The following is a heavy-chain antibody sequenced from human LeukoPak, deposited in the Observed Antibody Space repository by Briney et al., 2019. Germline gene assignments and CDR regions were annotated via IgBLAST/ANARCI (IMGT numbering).Heavy chain of an antibody. J-gene: IGHJ5*02. V-gene: IGHV1-18*01. CDR1: GYTFTSYG. D-gene: IGHD2-2*01. Sequence: ASVKVSCKASGYTFTSYGISWVRQAPGQGLEWMGWISAYNGNTNYAQKLQGRVTMTTDTSTSTAYMELRSLRSDDTAVYYCARDGERAQLLSPGWFDPWGQGTLVTVSS. CDR2: ISAYNGNT. CDR3: ARDGERAQLLSPGWFDP.